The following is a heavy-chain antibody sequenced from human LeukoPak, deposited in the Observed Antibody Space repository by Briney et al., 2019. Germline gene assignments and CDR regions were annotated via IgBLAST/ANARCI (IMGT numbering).Heavy chain of an antibody. CDR2: INHSGST. V-gene: IGHV4-34*01. D-gene: IGHD1-26*01. Sequence: SETLSLTCAVYGGSFSGYYWSWIRQPPGKGLEWIGEINHSGSTNYNPSLKSRVTISVDTSKNRFSLRLSSVTAADTAVYYCARDLGGSYSSETWFDPWGQGTLVTVSS. CDR3: ARDLGGSYSSETWFDP. CDR1: GGSFSGYY. J-gene: IGHJ5*02.